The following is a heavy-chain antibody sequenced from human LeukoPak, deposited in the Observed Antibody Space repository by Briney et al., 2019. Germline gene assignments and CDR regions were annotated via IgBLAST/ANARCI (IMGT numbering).Heavy chain of an antibody. V-gene: IGHV3-21*01. CDR1: GFTFSDYS. CDR3: ARDYTGTLDY. Sequence: PGGSLRLSCAASGFTFSDYSMIWVRQAPGKGLERVSSFTSSSNYIYYAEPVKGRFAISRDNAKNSLCLQMNSLRAEDTAVYYCARDYTGTLDYWGQGTLVTVSS. D-gene: IGHD1-1*01. J-gene: IGHJ4*02. CDR2: FTSSSNYI.